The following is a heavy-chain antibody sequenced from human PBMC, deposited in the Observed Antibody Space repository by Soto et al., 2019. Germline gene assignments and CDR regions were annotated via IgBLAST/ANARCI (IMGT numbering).Heavy chain of an antibody. Sequence: GGSLRLSCAASGFTFSSYGMHWVRQAPGKGLEWVAVIWYDGSNKYYADSVKGRFTISRDNSKNTLYLQMNSLRAEDTAVYYCARFPLGATEGYYYYGMDVWGQGTTVTVSS. D-gene: IGHD1-26*01. CDR3: ARFPLGATEGYYYYGMDV. V-gene: IGHV3-33*01. CDR2: IWYDGSNK. J-gene: IGHJ6*02. CDR1: GFTFSSYG.